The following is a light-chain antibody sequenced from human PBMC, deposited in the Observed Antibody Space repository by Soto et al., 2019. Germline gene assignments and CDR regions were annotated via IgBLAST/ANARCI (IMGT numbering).Light chain of an antibody. CDR1: QSVGSH. V-gene: IGKV3-11*01. J-gene: IGKJ5*01. CDR3: QHRTNWPPVT. CDR2: DAS. Sequence: EIVLTQSPATLSLSPGERAALSCRASQSVGSHLAWYQQKPGQPPRLLIYDASNRATGIPARFSGSGSGKDFTLTISSLEPEDFAVYYCQHRTNWPPVTFGQGTRLEIK.